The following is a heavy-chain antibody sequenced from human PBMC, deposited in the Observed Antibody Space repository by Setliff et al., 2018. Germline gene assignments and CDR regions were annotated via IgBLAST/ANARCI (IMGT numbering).Heavy chain of an antibody. CDR2: INRRGST. CDR1: GGSISSGSYY. J-gene: IGHJ6*03. Sequence: SETLSLTCTVSGGSISSGSYYWGWFRQPAGKELEWIGHINRRGSTNFSPSLKSRVTISLDTSKNQFSLNLTSVTAADTAVYYCARASSGWYPYYVDVWGKGTTVTVSS. V-gene: IGHV4-61*09. D-gene: IGHD6-19*01. CDR3: ARASSGWYPYYVDV.